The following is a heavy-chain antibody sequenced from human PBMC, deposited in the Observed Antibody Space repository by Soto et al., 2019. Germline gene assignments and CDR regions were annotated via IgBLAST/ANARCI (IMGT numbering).Heavy chain of an antibody. CDR3: ARLVQLLQGRWFDP. Sequence: SETLSLTCTVTGGSISSRGYYWSWIRQHPGKGLEWIGYIHYSGSTYYNPSLKSRVTISVDTSKNQFSLKLSSVTAADTAVYYCARLVQLLQGRWFDPWGQGTLVTVSS. CDR2: IHYSGST. J-gene: IGHJ5*02. D-gene: IGHD2-15*01. CDR1: GGSISSRGYY. V-gene: IGHV4-30-4*08.